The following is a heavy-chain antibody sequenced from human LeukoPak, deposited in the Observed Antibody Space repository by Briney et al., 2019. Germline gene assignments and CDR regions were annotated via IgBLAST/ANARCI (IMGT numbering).Heavy chain of an antibody. CDR1: GLSFSTSP. J-gene: IGHJ6*02. D-gene: IGHD5-12*01. CDR3: AKTHYDLLDV. CDR2: MNNGPGAT. V-gene: IGHV3-23*01. Sequence: GGSLRLSCAASGLSFSTSPMSWVRQPPGKGLEWVSAMNNGPGATFYRDSVRGRFTISRDDSKSTLYLQMNSLRAEDTGTYYCAKTHYDLLDVWGQGTTVTVSS.